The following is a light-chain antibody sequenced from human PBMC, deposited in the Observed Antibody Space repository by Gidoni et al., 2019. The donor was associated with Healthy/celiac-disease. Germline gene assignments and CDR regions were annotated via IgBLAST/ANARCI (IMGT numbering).Light chain of an antibody. CDR2: GAS. CDR3: QQYNNWPLT. CDR1: QSVSSN. V-gene: IGKV3-15*01. Sequence: EIVMTQSPATLSVSPGERATLSCRASQSVSSNLAWYQQKPGQAPRLLSYGASNRATGIPARFSGSWSGTEFTRTISSLQSEDFAVYYCQQYNNWPLTFXXXTRLEIK. J-gene: IGKJ5*01.